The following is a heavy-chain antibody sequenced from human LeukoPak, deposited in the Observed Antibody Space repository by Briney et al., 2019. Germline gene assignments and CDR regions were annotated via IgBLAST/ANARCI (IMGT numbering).Heavy chain of an antibody. D-gene: IGHD5-18*01. V-gene: IGHV3-23*01. Sequence: PGGSLRLSCAASGFTFSTYAMSWVRQAPGKGLEWVSTISGSGAYTFYADSVKGRFTISRDNSKNTLYLQMNSLRDEDTAVYYCAKETGASYDHPLDYWGQGTLVTVSS. CDR2: ISGSGAYT. CDR3: AKETGASYDHPLDY. J-gene: IGHJ4*02. CDR1: GFTFSTYA.